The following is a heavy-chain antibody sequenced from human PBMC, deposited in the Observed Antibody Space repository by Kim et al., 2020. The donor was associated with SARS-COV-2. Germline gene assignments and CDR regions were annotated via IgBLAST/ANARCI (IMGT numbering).Heavy chain of an antibody. CDR2: IWYDGSNK. J-gene: IGHJ3*02. Sequence: GGSLRLSCAASGFTFSSYGMHWVRQAPGKGLEWVAVIWYDGSNKYYADSVKGLFTISRDNSKNTLYLQMNSLRAEDTAVYYCAREGTLRDAFDIWGQGTMVTVSS. D-gene: IGHD4-17*01. CDR3: AREGTLRDAFDI. CDR1: GFTFSSYG. V-gene: IGHV3-33*01.